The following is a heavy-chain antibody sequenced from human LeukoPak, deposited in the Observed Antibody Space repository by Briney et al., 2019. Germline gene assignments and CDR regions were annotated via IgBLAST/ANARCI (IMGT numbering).Heavy chain of an antibody. CDR2: IRSKANSYAT. CDR1: GFTFSGSA. J-gene: IGHJ4*02. Sequence: GSLRLSCAASGFTFSGSAMHWVRQASGKGLEWVGRIRSKANSYATAYAASVKGRFTISRDDSKNTAYLQMNSLKTGDTAVYYCTRGTTGPLSYWGQGTLVTVSS. D-gene: IGHD1-7*01. CDR3: TRGTTGPLSY. V-gene: IGHV3-73*01.